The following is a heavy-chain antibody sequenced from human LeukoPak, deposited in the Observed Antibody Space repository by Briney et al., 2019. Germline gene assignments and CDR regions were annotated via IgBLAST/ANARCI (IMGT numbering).Heavy chain of an antibody. J-gene: IGHJ4*02. Sequence: GSLRLSCAASGFTFSSYAMSWVRQAPGKGLEWVSAISGSGGSTYYADSVKGRFTISRDNSKNTLYLQMNSLRAEDTAVYYCAKQVAGTSLFDYWGQGTLVTVSS. D-gene: IGHD6-19*01. CDR1: GFTFSSYA. CDR2: ISGSGGST. CDR3: AKQVAGTSLFDY. V-gene: IGHV3-23*01.